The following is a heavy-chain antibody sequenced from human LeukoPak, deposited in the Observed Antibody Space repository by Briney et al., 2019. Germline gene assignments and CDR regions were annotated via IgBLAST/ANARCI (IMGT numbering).Heavy chain of an antibody. V-gene: IGHV4-34*01. CDR3: ARDRIVVVPAAGAPGDYYYYYGMDV. CDR2: INHSGST. Sequence: PSETLSLTCAVYGGSFSDYYWSWIRQPPGKGLEWIGEINHSGSTNYNPSLKSRVTISVDTSKNQFSLKLSSVTAADTAVYYCARDRIVVVPAAGAPGDYYYYYGMDVWGQGTTVTVSS. J-gene: IGHJ6*02. D-gene: IGHD2-2*01. CDR1: GGSFSDYY.